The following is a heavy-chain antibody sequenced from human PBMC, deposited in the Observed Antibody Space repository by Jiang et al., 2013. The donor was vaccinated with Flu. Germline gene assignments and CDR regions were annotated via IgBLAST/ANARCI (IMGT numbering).Heavy chain of an antibody. CDR1: GDSVYSGSYY. V-gene: IGHV4-61*01. CDR3: ARAREDCGGDCPLGWFDP. CDR2: IYFTGRI. D-gene: IGHD2-21*02. Sequence: GSGLVKPSETLSLTCTVSGDSVYSGSYYWSWIRQPPGNELEWLGHIYFTGRIKYNPSLKSRVTISLDPSKNQFFLKMTSMTAADTAMYYCARAREDCGGDCPLGWFDPGAREPWSPSPQ. J-gene: IGHJ5*02.